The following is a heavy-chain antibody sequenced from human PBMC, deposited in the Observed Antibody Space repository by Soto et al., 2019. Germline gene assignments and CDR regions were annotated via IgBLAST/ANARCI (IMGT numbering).Heavy chain of an antibody. J-gene: IGHJ4*02. CDR3: AKVLYSWNDVWDH. D-gene: IGHD1-20*01. Sequence: EVQLVESGGGLVQPGGSLRLSCAASGFTFSSYWMHWVRQAPGKRLVWVSRINGDGSSTSYADSVKGRFTISRDNAKNTLYLQMNSLRAEDTAVYYCAKVLYSWNDVWDHWGQGTLVTVSS. V-gene: IGHV3-74*01. CDR2: INGDGSST. CDR1: GFTFSSYW.